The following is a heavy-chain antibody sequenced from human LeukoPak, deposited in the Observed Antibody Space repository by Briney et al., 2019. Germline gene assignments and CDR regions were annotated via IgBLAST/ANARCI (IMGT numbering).Heavy chain of an antibody. CDR1: GFTFSNHW. CDR2: VRKDVSEK. V-gene: IGHV3-7*01. D-gene: IGHD6-13*01. Sequence: GGSLRLSCAASGFTFSNHWMTWVRQAPGKGLEWVASVRKDVSEKSYVDSVKGRFTISRDNVKNSLYLQMNSLRAEDTAVYYCARQSYGQSSWCDYWGQGTLVTVSS. J-gene: IGHJ4*02. CDR3: ARQSYGQSSWCDY.